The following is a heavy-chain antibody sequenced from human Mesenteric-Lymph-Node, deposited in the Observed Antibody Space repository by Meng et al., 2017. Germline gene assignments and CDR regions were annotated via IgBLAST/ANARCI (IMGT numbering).Heavy chain of an antibody. CDR1: GFTFSSYW. V-gene: IGHV3-23*01. Sequence: GGSLRLSCAASGFTFSSYWMSWVRQAPGKGLEWVSTILNSGDSASYAESVQGRFIIARDNWENMLYLQMNNLRAEDTALYYCAKDPRFCGGDCPGDYWGQGTLVTVSS. J-gene: IGHJ4*02. CDR2: ILNSGDSA. CDR3: AKDPRFCGGDCPGDY. D-gene: IGHD2-21*02.